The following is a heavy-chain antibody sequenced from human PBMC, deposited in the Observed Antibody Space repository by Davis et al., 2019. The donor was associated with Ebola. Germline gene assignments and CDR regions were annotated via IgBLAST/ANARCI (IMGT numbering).Heavy chain of an antibody. Sequence: GESLKISCAASGFTFSSYGMHWVRQAPGKGLEWVAVISYDGSNTYYADSVKGRFTISRDNSKNTLYLQMNSLRAEDTAVYYCAKDMGAYGDYVPFYYYYYGMDVWGQGTTVTVSS. J-gene: IGHJ6*02. V-gene: IGHV3-30*18. CDR2: ISYDGSNT. CDR3: AKDMGAYGDYVPFYYYYYGMDV. D-gene: IGHD4-17*01. CDR1: GFTFSSYG.